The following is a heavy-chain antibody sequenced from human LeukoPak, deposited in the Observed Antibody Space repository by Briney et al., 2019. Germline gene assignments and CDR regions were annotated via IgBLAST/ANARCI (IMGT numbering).Heavy chain of an antibody. CDR1: GFTFSSYE. V-gene: IGHV3-48*03. Sequence: GGSLRLSCAASGFTFSSYEMNWVRQAPGKGLEWVSYISSSGSTIYYADSVKGRFTISRDNAKNSLYLQMNSLKTEDTAVYYCTTDFTYYYDSSGYYRSYWGQGTLVTVSS. CDR2: ISSSGSTI. J-gene: IGHJ4*02. D-gene: IGHD3-22*01. CDR3: TTDFTYYYDSSGYYRSY.